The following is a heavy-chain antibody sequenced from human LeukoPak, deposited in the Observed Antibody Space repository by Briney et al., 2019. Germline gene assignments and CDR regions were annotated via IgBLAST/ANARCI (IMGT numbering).Heavy chain of an antibody. V-gene: IGHV4-61*02. Sequence: SETLSLTCTVSGDSISSGDYYWSWIRQPAGKGLEWIGRISSSGSTNYNPSLKSRVTISVDTSKNQFSLKLSSVTAADTALYYCARNLGTRYYDSSGTDAFDIWGQGTMVTVSS. J-gene: IGHJ3*02. CDR1: GDSISSGDYY. CDR2: ISSSGST. CDR3: ARNLGTRYYDSSGTDAFDI. D-gene: IGHD3-22*01.